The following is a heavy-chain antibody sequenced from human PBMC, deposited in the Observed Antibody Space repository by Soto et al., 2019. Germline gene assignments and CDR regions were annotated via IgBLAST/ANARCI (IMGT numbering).Heavy chain of an antibody. V-gene: IGHV4-4*02. CDR1: SGSIFTTNW. D-gene: IGHD3-16*01. Sequence: QVQLQESGPGLVKPSGTLSLTCAASSGSIFTTNWWSLVRQSPGRGLQWIGDIYHSGSPKYNPSLKSRVSTSIDKSKDRFFLNLTSVTAADTAVYYCARKPDVATATVGGGYVCDVWGQGTMVTVSS. J-gene: IGHJ3*01. CDR3: ARKPDVATATVGGGYVCDV. CDR2: IYHSGSP.